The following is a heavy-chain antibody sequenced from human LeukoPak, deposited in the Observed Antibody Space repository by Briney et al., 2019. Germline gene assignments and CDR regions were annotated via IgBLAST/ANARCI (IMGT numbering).Heavy chain of an antibody. J-gene: IGHJ6*02. D-gene: IGHD1-14*01. Sequence: PGGSLRLSCAASGFTFSSYGMSWVRQAPGKGLEWASVVSGSGSSTHYADSVKGRFTISRDNSKNTLYLQMNSLRAEDTAVYYCARERRNYYYYGMDVWGQGTTVTVSS. CDR1: GFTFSSYG. CDR2: VSGSGSST. V-gene: IGHV3-23*01. CDR3: ARERRNYYYYGMDV.